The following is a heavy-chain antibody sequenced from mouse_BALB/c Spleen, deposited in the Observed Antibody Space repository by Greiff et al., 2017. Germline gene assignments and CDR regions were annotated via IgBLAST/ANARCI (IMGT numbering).Heavy chain of an antibody. Sequence: LKQPGSELVRPGASVKLSCKASGYTFTSYWMHWVKQRHGQGLEWIGNIYPGSGSTNYDEKFKSKGTLTVDTSSSTAYMHLSSLTSEDSAVYYCTRGYYYGSSYWYFDVWGAGTTVTVSS. CDR2: IYPGSGST. V-gene: IGHV1S22*01. D-gene: IGHD1-1*01. CDR1: GYTFTSYW. CDR3: TRGYYYGSSYWYFDV. J-gene: IGHJ1*01.